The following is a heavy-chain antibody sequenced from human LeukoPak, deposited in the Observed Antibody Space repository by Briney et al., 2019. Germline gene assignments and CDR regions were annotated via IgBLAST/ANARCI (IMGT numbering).Heavy chain of an antibody. D-gene: IGHD6-19*01. CDR3: ARGVQCLVPDY. J-gene: IGHJ4*02. V-gene: IGHV3-7*01. CDR2: IKQDGSEK. CDR1: GFTFSSYW. Sequence: PGGSLRLSCAASGFTFSSYWLSWVRQAPGKGLEWVANIKQDGSEKYYVDSVKGRFTISRDNAKNSLSLQMNSLRAEDTAVYYCARGVQCLVPDYWGQGTLVTVSS.